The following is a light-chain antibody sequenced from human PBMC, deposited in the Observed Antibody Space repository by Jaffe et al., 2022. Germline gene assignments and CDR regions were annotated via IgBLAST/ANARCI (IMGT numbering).Light chain of an antibody. CDR2: DVS. V-gene: IGLV2-11*01. CDR1: SSDVGGYNY. J-gene: IGLJ1*01. Sequence: QSALTQPRSVSGSPGQSVTISCTGTSSDVGGYNYVSWYQQHPGKAPKLMIYDVSKRPSGVPDRFSGSKSGNTASLTISGLQAEDEADYYCCSYAGSHFGTGTKVTVL. CDR3: CSYAGSH.